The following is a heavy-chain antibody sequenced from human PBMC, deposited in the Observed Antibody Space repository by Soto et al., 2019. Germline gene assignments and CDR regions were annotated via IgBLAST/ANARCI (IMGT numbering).Heavy chain of an antibody. CDR3: ATTRRPTFGDYLDY. Sequence: GASVKVSCKSSGGTISGFAITWVRQALGQGLEWMAELIPIFGTENYAKNFQGRVTITADESPITDSMELSSLRSEDTALYYCATTRRPTFGDYLDYWGQGTLVTGSS. D-gene: IGHD3-10*01. CDR2: LIPIFGTE. CDR1: GGTISGFA. V-gene: IGHV1-69*13. J-gene: IGHJ4*02.